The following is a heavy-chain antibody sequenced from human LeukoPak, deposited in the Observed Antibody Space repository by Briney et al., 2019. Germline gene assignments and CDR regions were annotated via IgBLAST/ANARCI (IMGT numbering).Heavy chain of an antibody. Sequence: PGGSLRLSCAASGFTFSTYSMNWVRQAPGKGLEWLSYISSSSSIIYYADSVKGRFTISRDNAKNSLSLQMNSLRDEDTAVYYCARVGLDGFSYGLNVNWGQGTLVTVSS. CDR2: ISSSSSII. D-gene: IGHD5-18*01. CDR1: GFTFSTYS. V-gene: IGHV3-48*02. CDR3: ARVGLDGFSYGLNVN. J-gene: IGHJ4*02.